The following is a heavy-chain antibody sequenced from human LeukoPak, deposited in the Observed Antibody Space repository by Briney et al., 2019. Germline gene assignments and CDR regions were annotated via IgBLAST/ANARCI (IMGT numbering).Heavy chain of an antibody. D-gene: IGHD3-3*01. CDR2: IYYSGST. J-gene: IGHJ4*02. CDR3: ARESQAFTIFGVVTPHFDY. Sequence: SETLSLTCTVSGGSISSYYWSWIRQPPGKGLGWIGYIYYSGSTNYNPSLKSRVTISVDTSKNHFSLKLSSVTAADTAVYYCARESQAFTIFGVVTPHFDYWGQGTLVTVSS. V-gene: IGHV4-59*12. CDR1: GGSISSYY.